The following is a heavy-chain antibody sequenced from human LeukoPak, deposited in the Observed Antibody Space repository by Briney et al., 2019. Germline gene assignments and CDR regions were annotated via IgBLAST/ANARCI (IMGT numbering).Heavy chain of an antibody. V-gene: IGHV1-69*13. J-gene: IGHJ4*02. D-gene: IGHD4-17*01. CDR3: ASGSPLDYGDLDY. Sequence: SVKVSCKASGGTFSSYAISWVRQAPGQGLEWMGGIIPIFGTANYAQKFQGRVTITVDESTSTAYMELSSLRSEDTAVYYCASGSPLDYGDLDYWGQGTLVTVSS. CDR1: GGTFSSYA. CDR2: IIPIFGTA.